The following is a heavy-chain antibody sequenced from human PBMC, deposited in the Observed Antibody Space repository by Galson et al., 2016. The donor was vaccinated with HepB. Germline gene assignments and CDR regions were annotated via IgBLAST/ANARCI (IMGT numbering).Heavy chain of an antibody. Sequence: SLTLSCAASGFTFSTAWMTWVRQAPWKGLEWVGRIKSRTDSGTRDYAAPVIGRFTVSRDDSKNTLYLQINSLKSEDTAVYVCATVANSKSLTGYSYFGFWGRGALVTVSS. J-gene: IGHJ4*02. D-gene: IGHD3-9*01. CDR2: IKSRTDSGTR. CDR1: GFTFSTAW. CDR3: ATVANSKSLTGYSYFGF. V-gene: IGHV3-15*01.